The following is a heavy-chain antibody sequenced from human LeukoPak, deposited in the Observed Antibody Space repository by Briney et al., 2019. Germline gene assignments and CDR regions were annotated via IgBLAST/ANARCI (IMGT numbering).Heavy chain of an antibody. CDR3: ARGRNTRNYYDSSGSFVFDP. D-gene: IGHD3-22*01. CDR2: INHSGST. Sequence: SETLSLTCAVYGGSFSGYYWSWIRQPPGKGLEGIGEINHSGSTNYNPSLKSRVTISVDTSKNQFSLKLSSVTAADTAVYYCARGRNTRNYYDSSGSFVFDPWGQGTLVTVSS. CDR1: GGSFSGYY. J-gene: IGHJ5*02. V-gene: IGHV4-34*01.